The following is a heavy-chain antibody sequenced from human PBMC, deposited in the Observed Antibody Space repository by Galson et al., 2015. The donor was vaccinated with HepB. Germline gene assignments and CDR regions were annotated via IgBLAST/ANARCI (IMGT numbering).Heavy chain of an antibody. CDR2: ITRNAYNT. J-gene: IGHJ4*02. CDR1: GFTSSLFS. V-gene: IGHV3-64D*06. Sequence: SLRLSCAASGFTSSLFSMHWVRQAPGKGLEFVSGITRNAYNTEYSDSAKGRFTISRDDSKKELYLQMTSLRPEDTAIYYCVKGVFGNGWDFWGQGTLVTVSS. CDR3: VKGVFGNGWDF. D-gene: IGHD6-19*01.